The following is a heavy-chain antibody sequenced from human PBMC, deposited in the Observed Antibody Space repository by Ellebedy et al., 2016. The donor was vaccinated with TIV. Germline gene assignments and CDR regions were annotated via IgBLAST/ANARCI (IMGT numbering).Heavy chain of an antibody. CDR3: ARPMFYYHYYMDV. V-gene: IGHV3-21*01. Sequence: GGSLRLXXAASGFVFKSYSMNWVRQAPGKGLEWVASISDRNSNRFYSDSVKGRFIISRDDATSSLFLEMNTLRVEDTAVYYCARPMFYYHYYMDVWGKGTTVIV. CDR1: GFVFKSYS. CDR2: ISDRNSNR. J-gene: IGHJ6*03. D-gene: IGHD3-10*02.